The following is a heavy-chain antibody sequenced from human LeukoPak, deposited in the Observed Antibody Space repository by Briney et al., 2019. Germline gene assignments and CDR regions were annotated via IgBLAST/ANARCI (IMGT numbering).Heavy chain of an antibody. J-gene: IGHJ4*02. V-gene: IGHV4-59*08. CDR2: IYYSGST. Sequence: GSLRLSCAASGFTFSNAWMSWIRQPPGKGLEWIGYIYYSGSTNYNPSLKSRVTISVDTSKNQFSLKLSSVTAADTAVYYCAGHYDILTGYPGSFDYWGQGTLVTVSS. CDR1: GFTFSNAW. D-gene: IGHD3-9*01. CDR3: AGHYDILTGYPGSFDY.